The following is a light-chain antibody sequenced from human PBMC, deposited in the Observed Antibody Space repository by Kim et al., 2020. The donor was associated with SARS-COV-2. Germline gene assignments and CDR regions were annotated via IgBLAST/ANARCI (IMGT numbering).Light chain of an antibody. CDR3: QQYYSNPWT. CDR1: QGFLYSSNNRNS. V-gene: IGKV4-1*01. J-gene: IGKJ1*01. Sequence: APINCKSSQGFLYSSNNRNSLAWYQQKPGQPPKLLIYWASTRKSGVPDRFSGSGSGTDFTLTISSLQAEDVAVYYCQQYYSNPWTFGQGTKVDIK. CDR2: WAS.